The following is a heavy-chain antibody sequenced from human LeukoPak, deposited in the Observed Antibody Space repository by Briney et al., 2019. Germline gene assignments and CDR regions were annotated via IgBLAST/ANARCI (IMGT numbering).Heavy chain of an antibody. Sequence: GGSLRLSCAASGFTFDDYTMHWVRQAPGKGLEWVSLISWDGGSTYYADSVKGRFTISRDNSKNSLYLQMNSLRAEDTALYYCAKSPHYDSSSYYDYWGQGTLVTVSS. CDR3: AKSPHYDSSSYYDY. V-gene: IGHV3-43*01. D-gene: IGHD3-22*01. J-gene: IGHJ4*02. CDR2: ISWDGGST. CDR1: GFTFDDYT.